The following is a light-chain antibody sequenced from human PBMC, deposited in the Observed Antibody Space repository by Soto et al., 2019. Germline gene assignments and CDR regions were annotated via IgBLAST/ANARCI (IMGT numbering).Light chain of an antibody. CDR2: GAS. J-gene: IGKJ4*01. CDR1: QSVSSN. Sequence: DIVLTQSPATVSVSPGERATLSCRASQSVSSNLAWYQHKVGQAPRLLIYGASTRDTGVPPRFSGSGSGTDFTLTISYLTSEDFGVYYCQQYNDTLPPVTFGGGTKVEI. V-gene: IGKV3-15*01. CDR3: QQYNDTLPPVT.